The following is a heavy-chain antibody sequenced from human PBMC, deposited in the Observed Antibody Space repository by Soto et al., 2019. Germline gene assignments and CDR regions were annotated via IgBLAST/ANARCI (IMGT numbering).Heavy chain of an antibody. D-gene: IGHD3-22*01. J-gene: IGHJ6*02. Sequence: EVQLVESGGGLVQPGRSLRLSCAASGFTFDDYAMHWVRQAPGKGLEWVSGISWNSGSIGYADSVKGRFTISRDNAKNPLYLQKNSLRAVDTDLYYCAKDTSSGYYSLVWYYGIDGWVQGTTVTVS. CDR3: AKDTSSGYYSLVWYYGIDG. CDR2: ISWNSGSI. CDR1: GFTFDDYA. V-gene: IGHV3-9*01.